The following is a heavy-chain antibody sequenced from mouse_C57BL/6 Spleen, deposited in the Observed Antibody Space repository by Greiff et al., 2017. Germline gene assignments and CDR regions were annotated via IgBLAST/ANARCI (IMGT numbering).Heavy chain of an antibody. CDR2: IYPASGNT. D-gene: IGHD1-3*01. V-gene: IGHV1-84*01. J-gene: IGHJ4*01. CDR1: GYTFTDYS. Sequence: QVQLQQSGPELVKPGASVTMSCKASGYTFTDYSINWVKQRPGQGLEWIGWIYPASGNTKSNEKFKGKATLPVDPSSSPAYMQLKSLTSEDSAVYYCERGGKADALDYWGQGTSVTVAS. CDR3: ERGGKADALDY.